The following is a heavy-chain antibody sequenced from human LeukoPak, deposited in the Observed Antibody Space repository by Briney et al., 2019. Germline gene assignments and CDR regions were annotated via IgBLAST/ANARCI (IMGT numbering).Heavy chain of an antibody. V-gene: IGHV1-2*02. CDR1: GYTFTGYY. CDR3: ARNYDFWSGLSFDY. J-gene: IGHJ4*02. CDR2: INPNSGGT. Sequence: ASVKVSCKASGYTFTGYYMHWVRQAPGQGLEWMGWINPNSGGTNYAQKFQGRVTMTRDTPISTAYMELSRLRSDDTAVYYRARNYDFWSGLSFDYWGQGTLVTVSS. D-gene: IGHD3-3*01.